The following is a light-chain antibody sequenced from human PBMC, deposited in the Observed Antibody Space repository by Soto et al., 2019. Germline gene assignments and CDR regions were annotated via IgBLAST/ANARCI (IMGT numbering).Light chain of an antibody. J-gene: IGKJ4*01. V-gene: IGKV1-5*01. CDR2: DAS. CDR3: LQYNSFMLT. Sequence: DIQMTQFPSTLSESVGDRVTITCRASKTIYSCLAWYQQKPGKAPKVLIYDASSLEDGVPSRFSGSGSGTEFALTISSLQPDDLATYYCLQYNSFMLTFGGGTKVEIK. CDR1: KTIYSC.